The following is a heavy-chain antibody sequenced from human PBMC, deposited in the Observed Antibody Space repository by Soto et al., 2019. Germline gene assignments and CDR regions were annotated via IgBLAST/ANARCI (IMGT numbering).Heavy chain of an antibody. Sequence: SETLSLTCAVSGFSISSGFYWGWIRQPPGKGLEWIGNIYHSGSTYYNPSLKSRVTISADTSKNQLSLKLSSVTAADTAVYYCARAVYGDYADYYSGMDVWGQGNTGTVSS. J-gene: IGHJ6*02. CDR1: GFSISSGFY. D-gene: IGHD4-17*01. CDR2: IYHSGST. V-gene: IGHV4-38-2*01. CDR3: ARAVYGDYADYYSGMDV.